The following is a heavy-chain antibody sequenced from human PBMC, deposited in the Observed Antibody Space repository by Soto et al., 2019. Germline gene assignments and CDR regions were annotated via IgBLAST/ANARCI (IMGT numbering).Heavy chain of an antibody. J-gene: IGHJ5*02. CDR3: ARDHRDYYDSSGYFWFDP. CDR1: GFTFSSYS. D-gene: IGHD3-22*01. CDR2: ISSSSSTI. V-gene: IGHV3-48*02. Sequence: GGSLRLSCAASGFTFSSYSMNWVRQAPGKGLEWVSYISSSSSTIYYADSVKGRFTISRDNAKNSLYLQMNSLRDEDTAVYYCARDHRDYYDSSGYFWFDPWGQGTLVTVSS.